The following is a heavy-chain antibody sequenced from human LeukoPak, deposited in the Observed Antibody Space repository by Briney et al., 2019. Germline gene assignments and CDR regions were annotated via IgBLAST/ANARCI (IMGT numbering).Heavy chain of an antibody. D-gene: IGHD2-2*03. J-gene: IGHJ3*02. CDR1: GFTFSSYA. Sequence: GGSLRLSCAASGFTFSSYAMSWVRQAPGKGLEWVSAICGSGGSTYYADSVKGRFTISRDNSKNTLYLQMNSLRAEDTAVYYCAKGSGYCSSTSCYLDAFDIWGQGTMVTVSS. V-gene: IGHV3-23*01. CDR2: ICGSGGST. CDR3: AKGSGYCSSTSCYLDAFDI.